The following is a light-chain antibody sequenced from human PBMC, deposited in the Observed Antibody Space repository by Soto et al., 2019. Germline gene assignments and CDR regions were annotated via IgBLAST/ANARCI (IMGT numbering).Light chain of an antibody. CDR3: SSYTSSSTLLV. CDR1: SSDLGGYNY. Sequence: QSALTQPASVSGSPGQSITISCTGTSSDLGGYNYVSWYQQHPGKAPKLMIYDVRNRPSGVSNHCSGSKSGNTASLTVSGLQSEDEADYYCSSYTSSSTLLVFGGRTKVTVL. J-gene: IGLJ3*02. V-gene: IGLV2-14*01. CDR2: DVR.